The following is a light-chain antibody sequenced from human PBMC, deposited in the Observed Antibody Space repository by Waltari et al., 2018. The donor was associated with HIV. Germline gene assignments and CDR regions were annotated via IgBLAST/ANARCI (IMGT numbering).Light chain of an antibody. Sequence: DIQMTQSPSTLSASVGDRVTITCRASQTINNWLAWYQQKPGKAPKLLVYKASTLESGVPSRFSGSGSGTEFTLTINSLQPDDFATYYCQQYNSYSTFGQGTKLEIK. CDR3: QQYNSYST. J-gene: IGKJ2*01. CDR1: QTINNW. CDR2: KAS. V-gene: IGKV1-5*03.